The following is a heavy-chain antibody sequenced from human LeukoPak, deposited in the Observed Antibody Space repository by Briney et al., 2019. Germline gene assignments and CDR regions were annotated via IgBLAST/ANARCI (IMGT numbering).Heavy chain of an antibody. CDR3: ARGRWGSGYYFDY. CDR1: GFTFSSFW. CDR2: IKQDGTDK. V-gene: IGHV3-7*01. D-gene: IGHD6-25*01. J-gene: IGHJ4*02. Sequence: GGSLRLSCAASGFTFSSFWMTWVRQAPGKRLEYVANIKQDGTDKYYVGSVKGRFTISRDNAKNSLYLQMSSLRAEDTAAYYCARGRWGSGYYFDYWGQGTLVTVSS.